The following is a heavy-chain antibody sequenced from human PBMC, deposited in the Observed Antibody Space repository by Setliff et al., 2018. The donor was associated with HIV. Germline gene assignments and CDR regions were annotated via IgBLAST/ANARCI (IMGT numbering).Heavy chain of an antibody. CDR1: GGSIISGSYY. CDR3: ARGARYAYYYESSGYYRHFDY. CDR2: IYTTGST. Sequence: TLSLTCTVSGGSIISGSYYWSWIRQPAGKGLEWIGHIYTTGSTNYNPSLKSRVTMSVVTSKNQFSLNLSSVTAADTAVYYCARGARYAYYYESSGYYRHFDYWGQGTLVTVSS. V-gene: IGHV4-61*09. D-gene: IGHD3-22*01. J-gene: IGHJ4*02.